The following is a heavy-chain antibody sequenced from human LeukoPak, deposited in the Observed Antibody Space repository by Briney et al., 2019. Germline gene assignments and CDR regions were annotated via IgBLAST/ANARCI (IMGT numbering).Heavy chain of an antibody. CDR2: IYTSGST. CDR3: ARDSSTYYYDSSGHDAFDI. CDR1: SGSISSYY. Sequence: PSETLSLTCTVSSGSISSYYWSWIRQPAGKGLEWIGRIYTSGSTNYNPSLKSRVTMSVDTSKNQFSLKLSSVTAADTAVYYCARDSSTYYYDSSGHDAFDIWGQGTMVTVSS. D-gene: IGHD3-22*01. V-gene: IGHV4-4*07. J-gene: IGHJ3*02.